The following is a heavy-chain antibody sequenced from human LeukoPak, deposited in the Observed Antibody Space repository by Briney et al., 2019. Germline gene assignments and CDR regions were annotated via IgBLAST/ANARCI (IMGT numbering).Heavy chain of an antibody. CDR1: GFTFSTYG. J-gene: IGHJ4*02. V-gene: IGHV3-30*18. D-gene: IGHD6-13*01. Sequence: GGSLRLSCAASGFTFSTYGMHWVRQAPGKGLEWVALISYDGSNKYYADSVNGRFTISRDNSKNTLYLQINSLSAEDTAMYYCAKPNGRGSSWYAGGFDYWGQGTLVTVSS. CDR2: ISYDGSNK. CDR3: AKPNGRGSSWYAGGFDY.